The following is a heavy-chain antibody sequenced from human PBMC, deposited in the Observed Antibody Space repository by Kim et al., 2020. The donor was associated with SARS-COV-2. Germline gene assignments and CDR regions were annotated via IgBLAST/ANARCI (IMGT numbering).Heavy chain of an antibody. V-gene: IGHV4-59*01. CDR2: VLNTGRT. Sequence: SETLSLTCTVSGDSFSGYYWTWIRQPPGKGLQWIGYVLNTGRTDYNLSLESRVTISLDTSKNQFSLRLSSVTAADTAVYYCARDRKGDGYAHFDSWGQGTLVTVSS. J-gene: IGHJ4*02. D-gene: IGHD5-18*01. CDR3: ARDRKGDGYAHFDS. CDR1: GDSFSGYY.